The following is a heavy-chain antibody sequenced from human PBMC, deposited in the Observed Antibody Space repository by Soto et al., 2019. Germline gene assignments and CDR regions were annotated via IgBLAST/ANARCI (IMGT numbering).Heavy chain of an antibody. CDR2: ISAYNGNT. V-gene: IGHV1-18*01. CDR3: AREVQYYYDSSGYLDY. Sequence: QVPLVQSGAEVKKPGASVKVSCKASGYTFTSYGISWVRQAPGQGLEWMGWISAYNGNTNYAQKLQGRVTMTTDTSTSTAYMELRRLRSDDTAVYYCAREVQYYYDSSGYLDYWGQGTLVTVSS. CDR1: GYTFTSYG. D-gene: IGHD3-22*01. J-gene: IGHJ4*02.